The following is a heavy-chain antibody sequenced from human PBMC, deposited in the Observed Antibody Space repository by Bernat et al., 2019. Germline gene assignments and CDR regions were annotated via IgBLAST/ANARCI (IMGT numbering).Heavy chain of an antibody. CDR2: INPSGGST. CDR3: ARDQFRHPLDY. Sequence: QVQLVQSGAEVKKPGASVKVSCKASGYTFTSYYMHWVRQAPGQGLEWMGIINPSGGSTSYAQRVQGRVTMTRDTSTSTAYMELSSLRSEDTAVYYCARDQFRHPLDYWGQGTLVTVSS. D-gene: IGHD2-21*01. J-gene: IGHJ4*02. V-gene: IGHV1-46*01. CDR1: GYTFTSYY.